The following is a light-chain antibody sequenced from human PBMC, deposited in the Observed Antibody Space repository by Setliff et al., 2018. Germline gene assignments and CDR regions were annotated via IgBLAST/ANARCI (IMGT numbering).Light chain of an antibody. Sequence: QSALAQPASVSGSPGQSITLSCSGTSSDVGGYNYVSWYQQHPGKAPILKIYDVSTRPSGVSNRFSGSKSGNTASLTTSGLQAEAEADYYCSSYTSSSTPVVGGGTKVTVL. CDR2: DVS. CDR3: SSYTSSSTPV. CDR1: SSDVGGYNY. V-gene: IGLV2-14*03. J-gene: IGLJ3*02.